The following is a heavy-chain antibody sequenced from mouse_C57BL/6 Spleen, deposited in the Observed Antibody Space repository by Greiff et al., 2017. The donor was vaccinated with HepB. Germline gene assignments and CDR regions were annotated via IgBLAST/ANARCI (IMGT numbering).Heavy chain of an antibody. CDR3: TRGGGGPSWLAY. CDR1: GYTFTDYE. Sequence: VKLQESGAELVRPGASVTLSCKASGYTFTDYEMHWVKQTPVHGLEWIGAIDPETGGTAYNQKFKGKAILTADKSSSTAYMELRSLTSEDSAVYYCTRGGGGPSWLAYWGQGTLVTVSA. J-gene: IGHJ3*01. CDR2: IDPETGGT. D-gene: IGHD1-1*02. V-gene: IGHV1-15*01.